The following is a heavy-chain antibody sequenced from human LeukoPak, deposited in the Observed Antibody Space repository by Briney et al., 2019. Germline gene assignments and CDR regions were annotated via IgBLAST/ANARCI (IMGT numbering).Heavy chain of an antibody. Sequence: QPGRSLRLSCAASGFTFSSYGMHWVRQAPGKGLEWVAVISYDGSNKYYADSVKGRFTISRDNSKNTLYLQVNSLRAEDTAVYYCARDYDGRGYSPSYWGQGTLVTVSS. V-gene: IGHV3-30*03. CDR2: ISYDGSNK. CDR1: GFTFSSYG. J-gene: IGHJ4*02. D-gene: IGHD3-22*01. CDR3: ARDYDGRGYSPSY.